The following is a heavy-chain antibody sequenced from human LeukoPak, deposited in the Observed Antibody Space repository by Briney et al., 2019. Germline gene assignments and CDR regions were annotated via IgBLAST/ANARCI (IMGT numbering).Heavy chain of an antibody. CDR1: GGSFSGYY. Sequence: SETLSLTCVVYGGSFSGYYWSWIRQPPGRELERIGEINHSGSTNYNPSLKSRVTISVDTSKNQFSLKLSSVTAADTAVYYCARGSRTMIERFDYWGQGTLVTVSS. CDR3: ARGSRTMIERFDY. J-gene: IGHJ4*02. CDR2: INHSGST. D-gene: IGHD3-22*01. V-gene: IGHV4-34*01.